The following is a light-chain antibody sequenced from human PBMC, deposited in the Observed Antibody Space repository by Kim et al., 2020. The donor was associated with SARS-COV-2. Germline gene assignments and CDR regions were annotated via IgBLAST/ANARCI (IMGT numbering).Light chain of an antibody. CDR2: VTS. CDR3: QKCDSAPLT. V-gene: IGKV1-27*01. Sequence: DIQMTQSPSSLSASVGVRVTISCRASQDIGNDLAWYQQKPGRVPRLLISVTSTLHSGVPSRFSGSGSGRDFTLTISSLQSEDAATYYCQKCDSAPLTFGGGTKVDIK. J-gene: IGKJ4*01. CDR1: QDIGND.